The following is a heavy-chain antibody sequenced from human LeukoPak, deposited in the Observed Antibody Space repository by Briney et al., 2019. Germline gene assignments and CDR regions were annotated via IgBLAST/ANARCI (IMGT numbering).Heavy chain of an antibody. CDR2: IYYSGST. D-gene: IGHD6-13*01. V-gene: IGHV4-59*01. CDR3: ARVCEVEPKDSSSWTFDY. CDR1: GGSISSYY. Sequence: PSETLSLTCTVSGGSISSYYWSWIRQPPGKGLEWIGYIYYSGSTNYNPPLKSRVTISVDTSKNQFSLKLSSVTAADTAVYYCARVCEVEPKDSSSWTFDYWGQGTLVTVSS. J-gene: IGHJ4*02.